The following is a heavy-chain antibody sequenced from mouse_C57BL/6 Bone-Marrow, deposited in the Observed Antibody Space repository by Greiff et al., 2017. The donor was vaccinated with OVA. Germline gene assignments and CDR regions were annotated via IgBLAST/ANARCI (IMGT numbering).Heavy chain of an antibody. CDR3: ARDRGSHYYGSSYGYYYAMDY. D-gene: IGHD1-1*01. Sequence: EVHLVESEGGLVQPGSSMKLSCTASGFTFSDYYMAWVRQVPEKGLEWVANINYDGSSTYYLDSLKSRFIISRDNAKNILYLQMSSLKSEDTATYYCARDRGSHYYGSSYGYYYAMDYWGQGTSVTVSS. CDR2: INYDGSST. CDR1: GFTFSDYY. V-gene: IGHV5-16*01. J-gene: IGHJ4*01.